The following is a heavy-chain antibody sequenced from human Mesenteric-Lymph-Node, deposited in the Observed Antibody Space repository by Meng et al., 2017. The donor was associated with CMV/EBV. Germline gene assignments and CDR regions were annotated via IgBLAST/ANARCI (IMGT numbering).Heavy chain of an antibody. J-gene: IGHJ4*02. CDR3: ARFYSTSFLFDY. CDR1: GGSTGSFF. Sequence: SETLSLTCTVSGGSTGSFFWSWIRQVPGKGPEWIGYISYRGITKYNPSLESRVTISEDKSKNQFFLKLTSVTAADTAVYYCARFYSTSFLFDYWGQGSLVTVSS. D-gene: IGHD6-13*01. V-gene: IGHV4-59*01. CDR2: ISYRGIT.